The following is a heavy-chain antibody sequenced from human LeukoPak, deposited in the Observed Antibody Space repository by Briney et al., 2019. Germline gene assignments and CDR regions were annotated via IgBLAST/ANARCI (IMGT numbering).Heavy chain of an antibody. Sequence: PSETLSLTCTVSGGSISSYYWSWIRQPPGKGLEYIGYIHFSGSTNYNPSLRSRVTISVDTSKNQFSLKLSSVTAADTAVYYCARYLDYGGNSRVFQHWGQGTLVTVSS. CDR2: IHFSGST. D-gene: IGHD4-23*01. V-gene: IGHV4-59*12. CDR3: ARYLDYGGNSRVFQH. CDR1: GGSISSYY. J-gene: IGHJ1*01.